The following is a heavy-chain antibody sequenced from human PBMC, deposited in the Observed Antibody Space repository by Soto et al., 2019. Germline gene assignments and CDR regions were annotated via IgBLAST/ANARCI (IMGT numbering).Heavy chain of an antibody. CDR3: AKLPSLTTVTSTNRY. J-gene: IGHJ4*02. D-gene: IGHD4-17*01. V-gene: IGHV3-23*01. CDR2: ISGSGGST. Sequence: EVQVLESGGGLVQRGGSLRLSCAASGFTFSSYAMTWVRQAPGQGLEWVSAISGSGGSTYYADSVKGRFTISRDNSKNTLYLQMNRLRAEDTAVYYCAKLPSLTTVTSTNRYWCQGTLVTVSS. CDR1: GFTFSSYA.